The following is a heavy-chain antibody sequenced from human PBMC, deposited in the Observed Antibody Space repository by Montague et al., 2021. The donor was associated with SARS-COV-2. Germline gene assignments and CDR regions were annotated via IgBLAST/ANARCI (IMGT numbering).Heavy chain of an antibody. CDR3: AVELNYFFDY. CDR2: IYHNGKT. CDR1: GDSITNTRYF. J-gene: IGHJ4*02. V-gene: IGHV4-39*01. D-gene: IGHD1-7*01. Sequence: SETLSLTCNVSGDSITNTRYFWGWIRQPPGKALEWIGSIYHNGKTYYNPSLERRALLSIDTCKNQFSLRLSSVIASDTAVYYCAVELNYFFDYWGQGFLVSVSS.